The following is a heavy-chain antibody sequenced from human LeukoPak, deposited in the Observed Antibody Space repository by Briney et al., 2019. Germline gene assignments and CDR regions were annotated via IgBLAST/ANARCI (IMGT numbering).Heavy chain of an antibody. D-gene: IGHD2-2*01. CDR1: GGSFSGYY. CDR2: INHSGST. CDR3: ARGSVDIVVVPTAHYYYYTDV. V-gene: IGHV4-34*01. J-gene: IGHJ6*03. Sequence: PSETLSLTCAVYGGSFSGYYWSWIRQPPGKGLEWIGEINHSGSTNYNPSLKSRVTISVDTSKNQFSLKLSSVTAADTAVYYCARGSVDIVVVPTAHYYYYTDVWGKGTTVTVSS.